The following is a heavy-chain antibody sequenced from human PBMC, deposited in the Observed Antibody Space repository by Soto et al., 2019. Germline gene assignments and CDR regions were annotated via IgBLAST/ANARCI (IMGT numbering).Heavy chain of an antibody. CDR3: STNYYDTSGYDTWFDP. Sequence: GGSLRLSCTASGFTFGDYAMSWFRQAPGKGLEWVGFIRSKAYGGTTHYAASVKGRFTISRDDSKSIAYLQMNSLKTEDTAVYYCSTNYYDTSGYDTWFDPWGQGPLVTVS. J-gene: IGHJ5*02. D-gene: IGHD3-22*01. CDR2: IRSKAYGGTT. CDR1: GFTFGDYA. V-gene: IGHV3-49*03.